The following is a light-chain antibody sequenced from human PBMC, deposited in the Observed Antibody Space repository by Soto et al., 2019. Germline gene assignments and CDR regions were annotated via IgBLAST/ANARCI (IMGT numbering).Light chain of an antibody. CDR3: QQSASSPIT. J-gene: IGKJ5*01. V-gene: IGKV3-15*01. CDR2: GAS. Sequence: EIVMTQSPATLSVSPGERVTLSCRARQSVGSNLAWYQQKPGQAPRLLIYGASTRATGIPARFSGSGSETELTLTIRSLDDEDFAGYYCQQSASSPITFGQGTRLEI. CDR1: QSVGSN.